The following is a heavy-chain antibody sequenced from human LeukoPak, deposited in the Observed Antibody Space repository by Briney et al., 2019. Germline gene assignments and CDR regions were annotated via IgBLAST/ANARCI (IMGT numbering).Heavy chain of an antibody. CDR1: GGSISSSSYY. V-gene: IGHV4-39*07. CDR2: IYYSGST. J-gene: IGHJ4*02. Sequence: SETLSLTCTVSGGSISSSSYYWGWLRQPPGLGLEWIGSIYYSGSTYYNPSLKSRVTISLDTSKNQFSLNLSSLTAADTAVYYCARDYRGTYPPGYFDYWGQGTLVTVSS. D-gene: IGHD3-16*02. CDR3: ARDYRGTYPPGYFDY.